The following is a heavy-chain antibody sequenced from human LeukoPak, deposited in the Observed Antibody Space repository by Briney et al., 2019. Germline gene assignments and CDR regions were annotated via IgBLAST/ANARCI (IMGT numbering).Heavy chain of an antibody. Sequence: GGSLRLSCAASGFTFSSYGMHWVRPTPGKGLEWVALISFDGSIEYYADSVKGRFTFSRDNSKNTLFLQMNSLRPEDTAVYYCAKDSDIAVAGSDDALDVWGQGTMVTVSS. CDR1: GFTFSSYG. CDR2: ISFDGSIE. V-gene: IGHV3-30*18. CDR3: AKDSDIAVAGSDDALDV. D-gene: IGHD6-19*01. J-gene: IGHJ3*01.